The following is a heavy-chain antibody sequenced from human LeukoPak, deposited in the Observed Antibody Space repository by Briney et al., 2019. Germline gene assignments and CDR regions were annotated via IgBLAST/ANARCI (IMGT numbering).Heavy chain of an antibody. D-gene: IGHD6-19*01. J-gene: IGHJ4*02. Sequence: GGSLRLSCAASGFTFSSYAMSWVRQAPGKGLEWVSAISGSGGSTYYADSVKGRFTVSRDNSKNTLYLQMNSLRAEDTAVYYCAKDLGSGFHEFDYWGQGTLVTVSS. CDR3: AKDLGSGFHEFDY. V-gene: IGHV3-23*01. CDR1: GFTFSSYA. CDR2: ISGSGGST.